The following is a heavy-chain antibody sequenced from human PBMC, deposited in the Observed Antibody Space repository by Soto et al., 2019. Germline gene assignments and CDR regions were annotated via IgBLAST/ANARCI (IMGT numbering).Heavy chain of an antibody. Sequence: SETLSLTCTVSGGSISSYYWSRIRQPPGKGLEWIGYIFYSGSTYYNPSLKSRVAISVDTSKNQFSLKLSSVTAADTAVYYCARAPGDYFDYWGQGTLVTVSS. J-gene: IGHJ4*02. CDR3: ARAPGDYFDY. CDR1: GGSISSYY. CDR2: IFYSGST. V-gene: IGHV4-59*06.